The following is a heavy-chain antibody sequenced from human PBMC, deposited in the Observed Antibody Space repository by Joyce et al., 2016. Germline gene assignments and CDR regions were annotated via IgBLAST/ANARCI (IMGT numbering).Heavy chain of an antibody. D-gene: IGHD3-10*01. CDR1: GDSFSDTRYY. Sequence: HLQESGPGLVKPSATLSLTCTISGDSFSDTRYYWSWIRQPPGKGLEWLGFIYNSETTHYNPSLGGRLSISAGAAKKQFSLRLTSVTSADTSVYYCATSLPSRVGGFQFFGLDVWGQGTTVIVS. CDR2: IYNSETT. CDR3: ATSLPSRVGGFQFFGLDV. J-gene: IGHJ6*02. V-gene: IGHV4-61*01.